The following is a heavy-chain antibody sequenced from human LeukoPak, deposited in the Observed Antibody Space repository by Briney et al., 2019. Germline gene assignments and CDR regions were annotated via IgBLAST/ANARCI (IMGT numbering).Heavy chain of an antibody. V-gene: IGHV3-21*01. J-gene: IGHJ6*02. CDR1: GFTFSSYS. D-gene: IGHD2-15*01. Sequence: GGSLRLSCAASGFTFSSYSMNWVRQAPGKGLEWVSSISSSSSYIYYADSVKGRFTISRDNAKNSLYLQVNSLRAEDTAVYYCARGEELGYCSGGSCYYYYGMDVWGQGTTVTVSS. CDR3: ARGEELGYCSGGSCYYYYGMDV. CDR2: ISSSSSYI.